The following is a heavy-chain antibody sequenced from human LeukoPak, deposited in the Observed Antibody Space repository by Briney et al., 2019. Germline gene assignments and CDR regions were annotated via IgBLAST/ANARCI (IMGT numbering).Heavy chain of an antibody. CDR1: GFTFSDHY. D-gene: IGHD3-10*01. CDR3: AKGYDYRSGAGSFDY. CDR2: ISYDGNNK. V-gene: IGHV3-30*18. J-gene: IGHJ4*02. Sequence: GGSLRLSCAASGFTFSDHYMDWVRQAPGKGLEWVAVISYDGNNKYYADSVKGRFTISRDNSKNTLYLQMNGLRAEDTAVYYCAKGYDYRSGAGSFDYWGQGTLVTVSS.